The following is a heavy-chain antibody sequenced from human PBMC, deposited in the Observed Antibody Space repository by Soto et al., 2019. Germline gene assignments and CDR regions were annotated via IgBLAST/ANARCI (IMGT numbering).Heavy chain of an antibody. J-gene: IGHJ6*03. D-gene: IGHD6-13*01. CDR1: GFTFSSYG. CDR2: ISYDGSNK. Sequence: GGSLRLSCAASGFTFSSYGMHWVRQAPGKGLEWVAVISYDGSNKYYADSVKGRFTISRDNSKNTLYLQMNSLRAEDTAVYYCAKEGIAAAGTGGYYYYYMDVWGKGTTVTVSS. V-gene: IGHV3-30*18. CDR3: AKEGIAAAGTGGYYYYYMDV.